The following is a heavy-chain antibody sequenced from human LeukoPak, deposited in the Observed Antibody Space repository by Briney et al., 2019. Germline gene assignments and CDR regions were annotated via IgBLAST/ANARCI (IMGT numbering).Heavy chain of an antibody. CDR1: GYTFTDYA. J-gene: IGHJ5*02. CDR2: ISVYNGNT. D-gene: IGHD2-8*01. CDR3: ARDYCTNSLCYNNWFDP. V-gene: IGHV1-18*01. Sequence: ASVKVSCKASGYTFTDYAISWVRQAPGQGLEWMGWISVYNGNTNYAEKVQGRVAMTTDTSTSTAYMEQRSLRSDDTAVYYCARDYCTNSLCYNNWFDPWGQGTLVTVSS.